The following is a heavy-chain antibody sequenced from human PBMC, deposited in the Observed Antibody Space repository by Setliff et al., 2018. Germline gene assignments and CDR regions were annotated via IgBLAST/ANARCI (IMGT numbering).Heavy chain of an antibody. CDR2: IWSHGGPK. V-gene: IGHV3-33*01. D-gene: IGHD6-6*01. CDR1: GFTFSSYG. CDR3: ARGSSSSGVDY. J-gene: IGHJ4*02. Sequence: LRLSCAASGFTFSSYGMHWVRQAPGKGLEWVAVIWSHGGPKSYVDSVKGRFTIARDNSKNTLYLEMSSLRAEDTAVYYCARGSSSSGVDYWGQGTLVTVSS.